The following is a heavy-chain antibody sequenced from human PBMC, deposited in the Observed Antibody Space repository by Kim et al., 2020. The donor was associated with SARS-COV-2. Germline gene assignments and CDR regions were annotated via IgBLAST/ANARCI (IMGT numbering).Heavy chain of an antibody. CDR2: IYYSGST. Sequence: SETLSLTCTVSGGSISSSSYYWGWIRQPPGKGLEWIGSIYYSGSTYYNPSLKSRVTISVDTSKNQFSLKLSSVTAADTAVYYCARDSPPSPDYYYGMDVWGQGTTVTVSS. J-gene: IGHJ6*02. CDR1: GGSISSSSYY. V-gene: IGHV4-39*07. CDR3: ARDSPPSPDYYYGMDV.